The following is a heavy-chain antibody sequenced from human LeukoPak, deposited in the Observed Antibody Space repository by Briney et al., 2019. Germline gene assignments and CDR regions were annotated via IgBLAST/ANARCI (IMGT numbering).Heavy chain of an antibody. V-gene: IGHV3-23*01. Sequence: GGSLRLSCAASGFTFSSYAMSWVRQAPGKGLEWVSAISGSGGSTYYADSVKGRFTISRDNSKNTLYLQMNSLRAEDTAVYYCAKACYCSGGSCYLVDYWGQGTLVTVSS. CDR3: AKACYCSGGSCYLVDY. CDR2: ISGSGGST. CDR1: GFTFSSYA. D-gene: IGHD2-15*01. J-gene: IGHJ4*02.